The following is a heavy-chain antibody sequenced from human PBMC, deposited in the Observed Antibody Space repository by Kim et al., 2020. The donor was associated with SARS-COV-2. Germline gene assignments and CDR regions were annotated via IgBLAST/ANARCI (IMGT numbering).Heavy chain of an antibody. V-gene: IGHV3-30*02. J-gene: IGHJ4*02. CDR3: AKGIFGAISGCEG. Sequence: YADSVKGRYTISRDNSKNTLYLQMNSLKAEDTAVYYCAKGIFGAISGCEGWGQGTLVTVSS. D-gene: IGHD6-19*01.